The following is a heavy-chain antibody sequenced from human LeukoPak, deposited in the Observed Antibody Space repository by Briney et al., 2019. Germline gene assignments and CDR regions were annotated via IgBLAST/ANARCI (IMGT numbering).Heavy chain of an antibody. CDR3: AKAQSKVAPAARMFDP. V-gene: IGHV3-23*01. J-gene: IGHJ5*02. CDR1: GITFSSYA. CDR2: ISASGGTT. D-gene: IGHD2-2*01. Sequence: GSLRLSCAASGITFSSYAMSWVRQAPGKGLEWVPTISASGGTTYYADSVKGRFTISRDNSKNTLYLQMNSLRAEDTAVYYCAKAQSKVAPAARMFDPWGQGTLVTVSS.